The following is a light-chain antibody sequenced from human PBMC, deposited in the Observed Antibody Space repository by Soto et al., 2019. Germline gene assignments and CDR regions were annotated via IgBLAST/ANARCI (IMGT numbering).Light chain of an antibody. CDR1: QNINNW. CDR2: DAS. V-gene: IGKV1-5*01. Sequence: DIQMTQSQCTLSSSIVERGTSTCLASQNINNWVAWYQQKPGKAPKFLIYDASTLESGVPSRFRGTGSGTEFTLTLSSLQPDDFPTYYCQHYNSYSEAFGQGSKVDIK. CDR3: QHYNSYSEA. J-gene: IGKJ1*01.